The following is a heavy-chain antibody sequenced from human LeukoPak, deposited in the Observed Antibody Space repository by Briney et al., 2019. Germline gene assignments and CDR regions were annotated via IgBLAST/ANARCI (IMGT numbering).Heavy chain of an antibody. CDR3: ASSPPYPLYYMDV. J-gene: IGHJ6*03. CDR1: GYTFTGYY. V-gene: IGHV1-2*02. CDR2: INPNSGGT. Sequence: ASVKVSCKASGYTFTGYYFHWVRQAPGQGLEWMGWINPNSGGTNYAQKFQGRVTITRETSINTAYMELSRLTSDDTAVYYGASSPPYPLYYMDVWGKGTTVTVSS.